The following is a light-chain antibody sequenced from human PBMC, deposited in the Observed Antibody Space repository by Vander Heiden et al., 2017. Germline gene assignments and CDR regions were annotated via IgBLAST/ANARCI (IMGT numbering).Light chain of an antibody. V-gene: IGLV3-21*02. CDR2: DDS. J-gene: IGLJ2*01. CDR3: QVWDSSSDHVV. CDR1: NIGSKS. Sequence: SYVLTQPPSVSVAPGQTARITCGGNNIGSKSVHWYKQKPGQAPVLVVYDDSDRPSGIPDRFSGSNSGNTATLTISRVEAGDEADYYCQVWDSSSDHVVFGGGTKLTVL.